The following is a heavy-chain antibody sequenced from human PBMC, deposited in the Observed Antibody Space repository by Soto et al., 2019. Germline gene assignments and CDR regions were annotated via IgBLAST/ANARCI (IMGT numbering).Heavy chain of an antibody. Sequence: XESLQLSCAASGFTFSSYAMHWVRQAPGKGLEWVAVISYDGSNKYYADSVKGRFTISRDNSKNTLYLQMNSLRAEDTAVYYCARRGGSRYYDSSGLFGGYFDLWGRGTLVTVSS. CDR3: ARRGGSRYYDSSGLFGGYFDL. D-gene: IGHD3-22*01. J-gene: IGHJ2*01. CDR1: GFTFSSYA. CDR2: ISYDGSNK. V-gene: IGHV3-30-3*01.